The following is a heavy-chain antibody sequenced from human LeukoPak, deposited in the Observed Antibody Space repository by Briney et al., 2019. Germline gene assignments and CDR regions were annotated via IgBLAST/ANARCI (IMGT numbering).Heavy chain of an antibody. D-gene: IGHD4-23*01. CDR2: INPSGGST. CDR3: ATPLDLDYGGNTPSYYYYMDV. CDR1: GYIFTNYY. Sequence: GAPVKVSRKASGYIFTNYYMHWVRQAPGQGLEWMGTINPSGGSTTYAQKFRGRVTMTRDTSTSTAYMELSSLRSEDTAVYYCATPLDLDYGGNTPSYYYYMDVWGKGTTVTVSS. J-gene: IGHJ6*03. V-gene: IGHV1-46*01.